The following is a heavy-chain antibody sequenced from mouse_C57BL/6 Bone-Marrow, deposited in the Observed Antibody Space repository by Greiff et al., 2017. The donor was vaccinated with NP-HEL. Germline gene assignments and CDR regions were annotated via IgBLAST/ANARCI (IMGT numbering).Heavy chain of an antibody. Sequence: VKLVESGPGLVQPSQSLSITCTVSGFSLTSYGVHWVRQSPGKGLEWLGVIWSGGSTDYNAAFISRLSISKDNSKSQVFFKMNSLQADDTAIYYCASRDGYYEGFAYWGQGTLVTVSA. CDR2: IWSGGST. D-gene: IGHD2-3*01. J-gene: IGHJ3*01. CDR3: ASRDGYYEGFAY. CDR1: GFSLTSYG. V-gene: IGHV2-2*01.